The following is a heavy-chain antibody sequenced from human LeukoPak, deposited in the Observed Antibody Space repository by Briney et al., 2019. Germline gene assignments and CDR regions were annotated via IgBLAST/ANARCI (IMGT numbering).Heavy chain of an antibody. Sequence: HPGGSLRLSCAASGFTFSIYTMHWVRQAPGKGLEWVAVISYDGSSKYYADSLKGRFTISRDNSKTTLYLQMNSLGAEDTAVYYCARDHDAQQLVLPDSCGQGTLVTVSS. D-gene: IGHD6-13*01. CDR2: ISYDGSSK. J-gene: IGHJ4*02. V-gene: IGHV3-30-3*01. CDR1: GFTFSIYT. CDR3: ARDHDAQQLVLPDS.